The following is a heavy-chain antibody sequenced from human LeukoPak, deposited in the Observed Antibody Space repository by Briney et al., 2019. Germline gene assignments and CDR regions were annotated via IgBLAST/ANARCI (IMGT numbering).Heavy chain of an antibody. J-gene: IGHJ4*02. D-gene: IGHD6-19*01. CDR3: IVLAVTGTLGFDY. CDR1: GFTFSTYS. Sequence: GGSLRLPCAASGFTFSTYSPNWVRQAPGKGLEWVSYISGSSNTIYYADSVKGRFTISRDNAKNSLYLQMNSLRAEDTAVYYCIVLAVTGTLGFDYWGQGTLVTVSS. V-gene: IGHV3-48*01. CDR2: ISGSSNTI.